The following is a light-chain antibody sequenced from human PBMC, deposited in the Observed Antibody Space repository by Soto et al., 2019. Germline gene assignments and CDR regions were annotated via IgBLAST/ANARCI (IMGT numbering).Light chain of an antibody. CDR1: SSNIAAGYD. J-gene: IGLJ3*02. Sequence: QTVLTQPPSVSGAPGQRGTISCTGSSSNIAAGYDVHWYQQLPGTAPKLLIYGNSNRPSGVPDRFSGSKSGTSASLAITGLQAEDEADYYCQSYDSSLSGAWVFGGGTKVTVL. V-gene: IGLV1-40*01. CDR2: GNS. CDR3: QSYDSSLSGAWV.